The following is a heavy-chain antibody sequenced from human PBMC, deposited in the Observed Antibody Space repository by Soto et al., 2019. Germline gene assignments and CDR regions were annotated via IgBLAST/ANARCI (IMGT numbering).Heavy chain of an antibody. Sequence: GGSLRLSCSASGFTFSMFSMHWVRQAPGKGLEWISYISSSLGHTDYADSVKGRFTISRDNAKSSVFLEMSDLRSDDTAVYYCAANWNFGLNFWGQGTLVTVSS. V-gene: IGHV3-21*01. CDR3: AANWNFGLNF. CDR2: ISSSLGHT. D-gene: IGHD1-1*01. J-gene: IGHJ4*02. CDR1: GFTFSMFS.